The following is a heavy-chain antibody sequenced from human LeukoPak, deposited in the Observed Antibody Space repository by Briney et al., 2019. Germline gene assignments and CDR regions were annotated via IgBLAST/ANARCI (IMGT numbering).Heavy chain of an antibody. CDR2: ISSSGSTI. CDR3: ARDRQEYSSGWYGFDY. CDR1: GFTFSDYY. J-gene: IGHJ4*02. D-gene: IGHD6-19*01. Sequence: GGSLRLSCAASGFTFSDYYMSWIRQAPGKGLEWVSYISSSGSTIYYADSVKGRFTISRDNAKNSLYLQMNSLRAEDTAVYYCARDRQEYSSGWYGFDYWGQGTLVTVSS. V-gene: IGHV3-11*04.